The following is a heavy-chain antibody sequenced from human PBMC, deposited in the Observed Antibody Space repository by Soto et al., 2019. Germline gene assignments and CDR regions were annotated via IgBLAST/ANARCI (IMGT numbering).Heavy chain of an antibody. CDR1: GGTFSSYA. D-gene: IGHD7-27*01. J-gene: IGHJ6*02. V-gene: IGHV1-69*13. CDR2: IIPIFGTA. Sequence: SVKVSCKASGGTFSSYAISWVRQAPGQGLEWMGGIIPIFGTANYAQKFQGGVTITADESTSTAYMELSSLRSEDTAVYYCARSAGDPVDYYYGMDVWGQGTTVTVSS. CDR3: ARSAGDPVDYYYGMDV.